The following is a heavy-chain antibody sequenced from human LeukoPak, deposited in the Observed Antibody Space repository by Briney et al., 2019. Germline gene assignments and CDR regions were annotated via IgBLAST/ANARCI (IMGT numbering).Heavy chain of an antibody. Sequence: GGSMRLSCAASGFTFSSYAMSWVRQAPGQGLEWVSAISGSGGSTYYADSVKGRFTISRDNSKNTLYLQMNSLRAEDTAVYYCATPSMVRGVRGWFDPWGQGILVTVSS. CDR1: GFTFSSYA. CDR3: ATPSMVRGVRGWFDP. D-gene: IGHD3-10*01. V-gene: IGHV3-23*01. CDR2: ISGSGGST. J-gene: IGHJ5*02.